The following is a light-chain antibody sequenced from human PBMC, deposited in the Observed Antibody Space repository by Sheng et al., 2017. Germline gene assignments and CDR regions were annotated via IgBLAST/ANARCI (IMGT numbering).Light chain of an antibody. CDR3: QQCNNWPLT. J-gene: IGKJ1*01. V-gene: IGKV3-15*01. CDR1: QSVSSN. Sequence: EIVMTQSPATLSVSPGERATISCRASQSVSSNLAWYQQQPGQAPRLLIYGASTRATGIPARFSGSGSGTEFTLTISSLQSEDFAVYYCQQCNNWPLTFGQGTKVEIK. CDR2: GAS.